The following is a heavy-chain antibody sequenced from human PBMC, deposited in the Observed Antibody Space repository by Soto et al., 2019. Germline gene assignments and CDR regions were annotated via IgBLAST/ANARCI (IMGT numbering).Heavy chain of an antibody. CDR3: VRQGDSGYYGPLDY. CDR1: GYSFTNHW. V-gene: IGHV5-10-1*01. D-gene: IGHD5-12*01. J-gene: IGHJ4*02. Sequence: PGESLKISCKGSGYSFTNHWISWVRQMPGKGLEWMGRIDPTDSYTNYSPSFQGHVTISADKSISTAYLQWNTLQASDTAVYYCVRQGDSGYYGPLDYWGQGTQGTV. CDR2: IDPTDSYT.